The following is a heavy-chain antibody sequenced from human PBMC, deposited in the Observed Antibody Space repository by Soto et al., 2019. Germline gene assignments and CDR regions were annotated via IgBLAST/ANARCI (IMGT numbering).Heavy chain of an antibody. CDR1: GASITGTSY. Sequence: PSETLSLTCTGSGASITGTSYWSWIRQPAGKGLEWIGRFSLSGTTNYNPSLRSRVTMSADVSKNQFSLRLTSVTAADTALYYCARGMTPPGAPAWYYFDYWGLGTLVTVSS. J-gene: IGHJ4*01. D-gene: IGHD2-8*02. CDR2: FSLSGTT. CDR3: ARGMTPPGAPAWYYFDY. V-gene: IGHV4-4*07.